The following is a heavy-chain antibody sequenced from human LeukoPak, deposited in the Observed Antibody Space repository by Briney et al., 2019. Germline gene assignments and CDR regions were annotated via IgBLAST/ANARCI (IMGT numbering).Heavy chain of an antibody. J-gene: IGHJ3*02. D-gene: IGHD1-26*01. V-gene: IGHV3-74*01. Sequence: GGSLRLSCAASGFTFSSYWMHWVRQAPGKGLVCVSRINSERTSTSYADSVKGRFTISRDNAKNTLYLQMNSLRAEDTAVYYCARAIHLVGAFDIWGQGTMVTVSS. CDR3: ARAIHLVGAFDI. CDR2: INSERTST. CDR1: GFTFSSYW.